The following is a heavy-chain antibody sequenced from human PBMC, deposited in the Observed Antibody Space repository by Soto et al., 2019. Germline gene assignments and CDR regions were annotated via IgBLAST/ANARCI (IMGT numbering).Heavy chain of an antibody. V-gene: IGHV3-30-3*01. J-gene: IGHJ6*02. CDR1: GFTFSSYA. Sequence: GGSLRLSCAASGFTFSSYAMHWVRQAPGKGLEWVAVISYDGSNKYYADSVKGRFTISRDNSKNTLYLQMDSLRAEDTAVYYCARSLPSGSYYYYYYGMDVWGQGTTVTVSS. D-gene: IGHD1-26*01. CDR3: ARSLPSGSYYYYYYGMDV. CDR2: ISYDGSNK.